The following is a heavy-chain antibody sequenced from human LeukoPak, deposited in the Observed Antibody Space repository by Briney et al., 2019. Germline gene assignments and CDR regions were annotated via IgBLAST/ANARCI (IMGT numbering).Heavy chain of an antibody. V-gene: IGHV3-7*01. Sequence: GGSLRLSCAASGFTFSSYWMSWVRQAPGKGLEWEANIKQDGSEKYYVDSVKGRFTISRDNAKNSLYLQMNSLRAEDTAVYYCARGLPALFWRLRDAFDIWGQGTMVTVSS. J-gene: IGHJ3*02. D-gene: IGHD3-3*01. CDR3: ARGLPALFWRLRDAFDI. CDR1: GFTFSSYW. CDR2: IKQDGSEK.